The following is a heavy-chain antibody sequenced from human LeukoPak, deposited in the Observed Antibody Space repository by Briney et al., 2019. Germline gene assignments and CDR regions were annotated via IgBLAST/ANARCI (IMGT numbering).Heavy chain of an antibody. Sequence: ASVKVSCKASGYTFTGYYMHWVRQAPGQGLEWMGCINPNSGGTNYAQKCQGRVTMTRDTSISTAYMELSRLRSDDTAVYYCARDGSSSSLNWFDPWGQGTLVTVSS. CDR1: GYTFTGYY. J-gene: IGHJ5*02. D-gene: IGHD6-6*01. CDR2: INPNSGGT. V-gene: IGHV1-2*02. CDR3: ARDGSSSSLNWFDP.